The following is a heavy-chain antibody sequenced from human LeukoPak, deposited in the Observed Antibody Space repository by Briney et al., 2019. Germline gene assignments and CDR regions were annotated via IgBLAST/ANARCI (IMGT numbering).Heavy chain of an antibody. D-gene: IGHD6-19*01. V-gene: IGHV4-59*08. CDR2: IYYIGST. CDR1: GGSISSYY. CDR3: ARHGSRAVAGYFDY. Sequence: KPSETLSLTCAVSGGSISSYYWSWIGHSPGKGLEGIGYIYYIGSTHYNPSLTSRVTISVDTSKNQFSLRLTSATAADTAVYYCARHGSRAVAGYFDYWGQGTLVTVSS. J-gene: IGHJ4*02.